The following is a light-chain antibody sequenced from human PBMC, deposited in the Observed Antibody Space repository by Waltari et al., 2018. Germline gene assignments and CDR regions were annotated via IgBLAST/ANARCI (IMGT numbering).Light chain of an antibody. CDR2: GKN. Sequence: SSELTQDPAVSMALGQTVRITCQGDSLRGYYASWYQQKPGQAPVLVIYGKNNRPSGIPDRFSGSSSGNTASLTITGAQSEDEAEYYCYSRDSSGDHLRVFGAGTKVTVL. J-gene: IGLJ1*01. V-gene: IGLV3-19*01. CDR1: SLRGYY. CDR3: YSRDSSGDHLRV.